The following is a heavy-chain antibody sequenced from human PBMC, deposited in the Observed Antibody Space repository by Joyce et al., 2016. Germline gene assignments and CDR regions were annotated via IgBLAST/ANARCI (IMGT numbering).Heavy chain of an antibody. CDR3: ARVFNFGSFDY. D-gene: IGHD3-10*01. CDR2: IYYSGNT. V-gene: IGHV4-39*07. CDR1: GGSISTDNYY. J-gene: IGHJ4*02. Sequence: QLRLQESGPRLVKASETLSLTCTVSGGSISTDNYYWGWIRQPPGKGLEWIGNIYYSGNTYYNPSLKSRVTISVDTSKNHFSLKLRSVTPADTAVYYCARVFNFGSFDYWGQGTLVTVSS.